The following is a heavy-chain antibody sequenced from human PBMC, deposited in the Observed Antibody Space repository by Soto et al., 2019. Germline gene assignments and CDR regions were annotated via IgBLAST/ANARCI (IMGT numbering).Heavy chain of an antibody. J-gene: IGHJ3*01. CDR1: GFTLGSYS. D-gene: IGHD6-19*01. Sequence: EVQLVESGGGLAKPGGSLRLSCAASGFTLGSYSMNWVRQAPGKGLEWVSYISSSSYSIYYADSVRGRFTISRDNPGNSLFMQMNSLRAEDTAVYYCARDLAVAGTGEPAGFGVWGQGTMVTVSS. CDR3: ARDLAVAGTGEPAGFGV. CDR2: ISSSSYSI. V-gene: IGHV3-21*01.